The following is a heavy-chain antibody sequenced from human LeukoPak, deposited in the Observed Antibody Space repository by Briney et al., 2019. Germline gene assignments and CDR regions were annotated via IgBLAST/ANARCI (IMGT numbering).Heavy chain of an antibody. D-gene: IGHD2-15*01. CDR1: GYTFTSYY. CDR3: ARVATDGYCSGGSCSSLDWFDP. V-gene: IGHV1-46*01. CDR2: INPSGGST. J-gene: IGHJ5*02. Sequence: ASVKGSCKASGYTFTSYYMHWVRQAPGQGLEWMGIINPSGGSTSYAQKFQGRVTMTRDTSTSTVYMELSSLRSEDTAVYYCARVATDGYCSGGSCSSLDWFDPWGQGTLVTVSS.